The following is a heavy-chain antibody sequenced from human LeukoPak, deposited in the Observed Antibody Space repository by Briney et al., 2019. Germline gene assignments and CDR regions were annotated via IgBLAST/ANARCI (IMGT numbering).Heavy chain of an antibody. CDR2: INPNSGGT. CDR3: ASRIVVVPAGLPADQIAAPSEEDY. J-gene: IGHJ4*02. V-gene: IGHV1-2*02. Sequence: ASVKVSCKASVYTFTGYYMRWVRHAPGQGLEWMGWINPNSGGTNYAQKFQGRVTMTRDTSISTAYMELSRLRSDDTAVYYCASRIVVVPAGLPADQIAAPSEEDYWGQGTLVTVSS. D-gene: IGHD2-2*01. CDR1: VYTFTGYY.